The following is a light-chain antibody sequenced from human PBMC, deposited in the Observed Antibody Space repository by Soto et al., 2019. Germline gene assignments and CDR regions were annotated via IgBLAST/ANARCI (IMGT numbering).Light chain of an antibody. CDR1: RTVYSW. V-gene: IGKV1-5*03. Sequence: IQMTQSPSTVTASVGDRVTITCRASRTVYSWLAWYQQKPGKVPKLLISDASTLQSGVPSRFAGSGSGTEFTLAISRLQPDDFATYYCQQYSSYSPYTFGQGTKVDIK. CDR2: DAS. CDR3: QQYSSYSPYT. J-gene: IGKJ2*01.